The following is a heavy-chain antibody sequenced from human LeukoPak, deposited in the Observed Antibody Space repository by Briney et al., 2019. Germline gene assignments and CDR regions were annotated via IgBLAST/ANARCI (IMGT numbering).Heavy chain of an antibody. V-gene: IGHV3-23*01. CDR3: AKDLLAATIDYYFDY. CDR2: ITGSGDST. Sequence: GRSLRLSCAASGFTFSNYMMSWIRHVPGKGLEWVSTITGSGDSTYYADSVKGRFTISRDNSKNTLYLQMNSLRVEDTAVYYCAKDLLAATIDYYFDYWGQGTLVTVSS. CDR1: GFTFSNYM. D-gene: IGHD5-12*01. J-gene: IGHJ4*02.